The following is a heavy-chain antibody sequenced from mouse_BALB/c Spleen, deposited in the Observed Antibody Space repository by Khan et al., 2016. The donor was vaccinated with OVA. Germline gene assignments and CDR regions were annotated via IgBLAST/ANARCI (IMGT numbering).Heavy chain of an antibody. CDR1: GYSVTSDYA. D-gene: IGHD3-3*01. V-gene: IGHV3-2*02. J-gene: IGHJ3*01. CDR3: ARGRAY. Sequence: EVQLQESGPGLVKPSQSLSLTCTVTGYSVTSDYAWNWIRQFPGNKLEWMGYINYSGSTSYTPSPKSRISITRDTSKNQFFLQLSSVTTEDTATYYCARGRAYWGQGTLVTVSA. CDR2: INYSGST.